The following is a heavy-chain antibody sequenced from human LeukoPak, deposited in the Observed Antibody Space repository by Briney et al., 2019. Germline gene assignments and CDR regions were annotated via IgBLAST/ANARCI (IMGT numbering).Heavy chain of an antibody. V-gene: IGHV3-7*01. J-gene: IGHJ4*02. Sequence: GGSLRLSCAASGVTFSGNWTTCVRQAPGKGLEWVANIKQDGSEKYYVDSEKGRFTISRDNAKNSLYLQMNNLRAEDTAVYYCARDSSSTYYFDSWGQGTLVTVSS. D-gene: IGHD6-6*01. CDR2: IKQDGSEK. CDR1: GVTFSGNW. CDR3: ARDSSSTYYFDS.